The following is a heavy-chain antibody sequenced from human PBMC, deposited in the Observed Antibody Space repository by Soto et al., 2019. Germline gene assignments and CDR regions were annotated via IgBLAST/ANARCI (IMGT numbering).Heavy chain of an antibody. CDR3: ARGSQNYDFWSGYMY. CDR2: IIPIFGTA. Sequence: WASVKVSCKASGGTFSSYAISWVRQAPGQGLEWMGGIIPIFGTANYAQKFQGRVTITADESTSTAYMELSSLGSEDTAVYYCARGSQNYDFWSGYMYWGQGTLVTVSS. V-gene: IGHV1-69*13. J-gene: IGHJ4*02. D-gene: IGHD3-3*01. CDR1: GGTFSSYA.